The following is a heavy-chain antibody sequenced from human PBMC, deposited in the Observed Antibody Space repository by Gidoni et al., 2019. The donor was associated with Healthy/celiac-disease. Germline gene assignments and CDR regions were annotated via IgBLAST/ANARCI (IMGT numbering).Heavy chain of an antibody. Sequence: EVQLVESGGGLVQPGRSLRLSCAASGFTFDDYAMHWVRQAPGKGLELVSGISWNSGSIGYADSVKGRFTIFRDNAKNSLYLQMNSLRAEDTALYYCAKGAVVIAKAPFDYWGQGTLVTVSS. CDR2: ISWNSGSI. CDR3: AKGAVVIAKAPFDY. V-gene: IGHV3-9*01. CDR1: GFTFDDYA. D-gene: IGHD2-21*01. J-gene: IGHJ4*02.